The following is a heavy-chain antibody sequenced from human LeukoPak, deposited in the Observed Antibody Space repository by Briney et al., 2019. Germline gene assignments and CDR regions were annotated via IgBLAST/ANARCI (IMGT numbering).Heavy chain of an antibody. D-gene: IGHD6-13*01. J-gene: IGHJ6*02. CDR2: ISSYSTYM. V-gene: IGHV3-21*01. CDR1: GFTFTLDS. CDR3: AKDRGYSSSWYSRGYYYYGMDV. Sequence: GGSLRLSCAVSGFTFTLDSMRWVRPAPGRGLEWVSSISSYSTYMSYADSVKGRVTISRDTAKKSLYLQMNSLRAAGTAVYYSAKDRGYSSSWYSRGYYYYGMDVWGQGTTVTVSS.